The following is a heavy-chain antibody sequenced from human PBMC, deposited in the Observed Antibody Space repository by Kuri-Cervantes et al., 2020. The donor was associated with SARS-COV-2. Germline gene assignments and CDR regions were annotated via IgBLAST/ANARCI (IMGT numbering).Heavy chain of an antibody. CDR3: ARLNDFWSGYPYGMDV. D-gene: IGHD3-3*01. CDR2: NYYSGST. V-gene: IGHV4-59*12. CDR1: GGSISSYY. Sequence: ESLKISWTVSGGSISSYYWSWIRQPPGKGLEWIGYNYYSGSTNYNPSLKSRVTISVDTSKNQFSLKLSSVTAADTAVYYCARLNDFWSGYPYGMDVWGQGTTVTVSS. J-gene: IGHJ6*02.